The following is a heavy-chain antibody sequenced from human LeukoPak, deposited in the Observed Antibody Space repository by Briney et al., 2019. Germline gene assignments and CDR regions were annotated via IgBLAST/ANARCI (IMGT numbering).Heavy chain of an antibody. CDR3: VRDDGYYGVDY. J-gene: IGHJ4*02. V-gene: IGHV3-74*01. CDR2: IKSDGTYS. D-gene: IGHD4-17*01. Sequence: GGSLRLSCAASGFTFSSHWMHWVRQAPGKGLVCVSRIKSDGTYSDYGDSVRGRFTISRDNAKDTLYLQMNSLRVEDTAVYYCVRDDGYYGVDYWGQGTLVTVSS. CDR1: GFTFSSHW.